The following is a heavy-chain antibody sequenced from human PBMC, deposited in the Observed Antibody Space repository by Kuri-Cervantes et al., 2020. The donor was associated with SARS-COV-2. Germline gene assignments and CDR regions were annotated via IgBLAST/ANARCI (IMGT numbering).Heavy chain of an antibody. D-gene: IGHD3-10*01. CDR2: ISWNSGSI. V-gene: IGHV3-9*01. Sequence: SLKISCTASGFTFGDYAMSWVRQAPGKGLEWVSGISWNSGSIGYADSVKGRFTISRDNAKNSLYLQMNSLRAEDTALYYCAKDRMVQGVIRGTAFDPWGQGTLVTVSS. CDR1: GFTFGDYA. J-gene: IGHJ5*02. CDR3: AKDRMVQGVIRGTAFDP.